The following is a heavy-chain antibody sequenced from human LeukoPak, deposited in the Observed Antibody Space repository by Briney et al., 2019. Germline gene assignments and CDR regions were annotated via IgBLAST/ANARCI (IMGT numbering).Heavy chain of an antibody. V-gene: IGHV5-10-1*01. J-gene: IGHJ5*02. CDR2: IDPNDSYT. D-gene: IGHD6-13*01. Sequence: GESLKISCKGSGYSFTSYWINWVRQMPGKGLEWMGRIDPNDSYTKCSPSFQGHVTISADKSISTAYLQWISLKASDTAIYYCARLDSSSLADHWGQGTLVTVSS. CDR1: GYSFTSYW. CDR3: ARLDSSSLADH.